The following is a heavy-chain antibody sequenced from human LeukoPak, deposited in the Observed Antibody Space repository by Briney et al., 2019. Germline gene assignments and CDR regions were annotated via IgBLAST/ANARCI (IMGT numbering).Heavy chain of an antibody. V-gene: IGHV4-30-2*01. J-gene: IGHJ4*02. D-gene: IGHD5-18*01. CDR3: ARVGGGYSYGLFDY. Sequence: SETLSLTCTVSGGSISSGGYYWSWIRQPPGKGLEWIGYIYHSGSTYYNPSLKSRVTISVDRSKNQFSLKLSSVTAADTAVYYCARVGGGYSYGLFDYWGQGTLVTVSS. CDR1: GGSISSGGYY. CDR2: IYHSGST.